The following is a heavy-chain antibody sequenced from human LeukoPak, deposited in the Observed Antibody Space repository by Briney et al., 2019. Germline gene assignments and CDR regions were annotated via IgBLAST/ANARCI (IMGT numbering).Heavy chain of an antibody. Sequence: GGSLRLPCAASGFTFDYYTMSWFRQAPGMGLEWVGLIRSKAHGRTTEHAASVRGRFTISRDDSKSIAYLQMNSLKNEDTALYYCSRGVGGSYWDYWGQGNQVTVSS. CDR3: SRGVGGSYWDY. V-gene: IGHV3-49*03. CDR1: GFTFDYYT. J-gene: IGHJ4*02. CDR2: IRSKAHGRTT. D-gene: IGHD1-26*01.